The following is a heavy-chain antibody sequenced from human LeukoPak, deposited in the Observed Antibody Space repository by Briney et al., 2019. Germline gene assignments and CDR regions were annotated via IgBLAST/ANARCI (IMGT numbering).Heavy chain of an antibody. CDR3: ARGATMIKRAFDI. V-gene: IGHV3-23*01. J-gene: IGHJ3*02. Sequence: GGSLRPSCAASGFTFSSYAMSWVRQAPGKGLEWVSAISGSGGSTYYADSVKGRFTISRDNSKNTLYLQMNSLRAEDTAVYYCARGATMIKRAFDIWGQGTMVTVSS. CDR1: GFTFSSYA. D-gene: IGHD3-22*01. CDR2: ISGSGGST.